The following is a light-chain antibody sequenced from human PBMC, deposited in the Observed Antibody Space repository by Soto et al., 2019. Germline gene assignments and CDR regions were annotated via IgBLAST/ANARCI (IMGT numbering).Light chain of an antibody. CDR3: HQYDNWWT. V-gene: IGKV3-15*01. CDR1: QSVRNN. J-gene: IGKJ1*01. CDR2: GVS. Sequence: ELVMTQSPGTLSVSPWERATLLCRASQSVRNNLAWYQQKPGQAPRLLIYGVSTRATGVPARFSGSGSGTDFTLTISSLQPEDFAVYYCHQYDNWWTFGQGTKVDIK.